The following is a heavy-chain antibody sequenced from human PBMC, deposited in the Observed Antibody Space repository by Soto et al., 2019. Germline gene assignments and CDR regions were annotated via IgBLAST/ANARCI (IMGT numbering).Heavy chain of an antibody. CDR1: GFSFGSYA. Sequence: DVQLWESGGGLVQPGGSLRLSCAASGFSFGSYALSWVRQAPGKGLEWVSTISGSDGKTFYADSVKGRFSISRDTSQNILYLQMYSLRADDTAIYYCARWSYLYYWGQGARVSVSS. CDR3: ARWSYLYY. J-gene: IGHJ4*02. D-gene: IGHD3-10*01. V-gene: IGHV3-23*01. CDR2: ISGSDGKT.